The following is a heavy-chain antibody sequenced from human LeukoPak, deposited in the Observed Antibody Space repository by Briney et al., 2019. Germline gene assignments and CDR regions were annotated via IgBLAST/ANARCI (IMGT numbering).Heavy chain of an antibody. V-gene: IGHV3-64*01. D-gene: IGHD3-3*01. CDR2: ISSNGGST. CDR1: GFTFSSYA. Sequence: GGSLRLSCAASGFTFSSYAMHWVRQAPGKGLEYVSAISSNGGSTYYANSVKGRFTISRDNSKNTLYLQMGSLRAEDMAVYYCARSITILGVAPDYWGQGTLVTVSS. J-gene: IGHJ4*02. CDR3: ARSITILGVAPDY.